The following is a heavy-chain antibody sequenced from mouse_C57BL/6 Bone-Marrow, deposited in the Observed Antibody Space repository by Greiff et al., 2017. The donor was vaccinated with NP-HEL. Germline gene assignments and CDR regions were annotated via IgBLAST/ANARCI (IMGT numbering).Heavy chain of an antibody. CDR2: ISYDGSD. V-gene: IGHV3-6*01. Sequence: LQQSGPGLVKPSQSLSLTCSVTGYSITSGYYWNWIRQFPGNKLEWMGYISYDGSDNYNPSLKNRISITRDTSKNQFFLKLNSVTTEDTATYYCARGHDYDRGYYAMDYWGQGTSVTVSS. CDR1: GYSITSGYY. CDR3: ARGHDYDRGYYAMDY. D-gene: IGHD2-4*01. J-gene: IGHJ4*01.